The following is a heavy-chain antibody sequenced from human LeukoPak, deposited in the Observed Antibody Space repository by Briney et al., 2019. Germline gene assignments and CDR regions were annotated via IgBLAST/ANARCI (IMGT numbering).Heavy chain of an antibody. CDR2: IGSSSSTI. CDR1: GFSFPTHS. J-gene: IGHJ4*02. D-gene: IGHD1-14*01. CDR3: ARERKTFGIIDS. Sequence: GGSLRLSCTASGFSFPTHSFHWVRQSPGKGLEWVAYIGSSSSTIYQAKSMKGRISISTDNAKNSLFLQMSSLRVEDTAVYYCARERKTFGIIDSWGQGTLVAVSS. V-gene: IGHV3-48*04.